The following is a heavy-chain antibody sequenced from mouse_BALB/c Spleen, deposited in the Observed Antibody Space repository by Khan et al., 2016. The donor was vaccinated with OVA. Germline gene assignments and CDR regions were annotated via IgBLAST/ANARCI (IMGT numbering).Heavy chain of an antibody. Sequence: QVQLKQSGPGLAAPSLSLSITCTISGFSLTNYGVHWVRQPPGKGLEWLVVIWSDGSKTNNSALKTRLTNTHDNSQTDVFLKKNSLLTDDTAISFCSGQPYYHYYILDYWGQGTSVTVSS. CDR3: SGQPYYHYYILDY. J-gene: IGHJ4*01. CDR1: GFSLTNYG. D-gene: IGHD2-10*01. V-gene: IGHV2-6-1*01. CDR2: IWSDGSK.